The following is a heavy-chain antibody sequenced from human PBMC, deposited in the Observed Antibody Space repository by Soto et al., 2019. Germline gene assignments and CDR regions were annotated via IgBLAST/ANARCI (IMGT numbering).Heavy chain of an antibody. D-gene: IGHD2-2*01. V-gene: IGHV2-5*02. CDR2: IYWDDDK. Sequence: QITLKESGPTVVKPTQTLTLTCTFSGFSLTTSGVGVGWIRQPPGKAPEWLALIYWDDDKRYSPSLKSRLTITKDTSKNQVVLTMTNMDPVDTATYYCVHRLWSRYCTISSCFDAFDIWGQGTMVTVSS. J-gene: IGHJ3*02. CDR1: GFSLTTSGVG. CDR3: VHRLWSRYCTISSCFDAFDI.